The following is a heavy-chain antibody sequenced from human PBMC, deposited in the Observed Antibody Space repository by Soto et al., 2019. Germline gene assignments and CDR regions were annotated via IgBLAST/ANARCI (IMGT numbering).Heavy chain of an antibody. V-gene: IGHV1-18*01. Sequence: ASVPVSFKASCYTFTSYGISWVRQAPGQGLEWMGWISAYNGNTNYAQKLQGRVTMTTDTSTSTAYMELRSLRSDDTAVYYCATTYHYGSGTNWFDPWGQGTLVTVSS. D-gene: IGHD3-10*01. CDR2: ISAYNGNT. CDR1: CYTFTSYG. CDR3: ATTYHYGSGTNWFDP. J-gene: IGHJ5*02.